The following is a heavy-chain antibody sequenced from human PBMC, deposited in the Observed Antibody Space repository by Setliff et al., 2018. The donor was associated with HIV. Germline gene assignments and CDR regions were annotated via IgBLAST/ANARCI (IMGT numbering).Heavy chain of an antibody. D-gene: IGHD3-22*01. Sequence: SETLSLTCTVSGVSISTFYWSWVRQPPGKGLEWIGYIYTSGSTNYNPSLKSRVTISVDTSKNQFSLKLSSVTAADTAVYYCARGLSFYDPGGFDYWGQGTLVTVSS. CDR1: GVSISTFY. CDR3: ARGLSFYDPGGFDY. CDR2: IYTSGST. J-gene: IGHJ4*02. V-gene: IGHV4-4*09.